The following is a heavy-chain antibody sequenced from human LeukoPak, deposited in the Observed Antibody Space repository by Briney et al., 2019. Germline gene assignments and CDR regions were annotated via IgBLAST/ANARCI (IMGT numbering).Heavy chain of an antibody. V-gene: IGHV3-53*01. Sequence: GGSLRLSCAASGFTVSSNHMSWVRQAPGKGLEWVSVIYGGGSTYYADSVKGRFTISRDNSKNTLHLQMNSLRAEATAVYYCATSGGGPPSGDYWGQGTLVTVSS. CDR2: IYGGGST. CDR3: ATSGGGPPSGDY. J-gene: IGHJ4*02. CDR1: GFTVSSNH. D-gene: IGHD3-10*01.